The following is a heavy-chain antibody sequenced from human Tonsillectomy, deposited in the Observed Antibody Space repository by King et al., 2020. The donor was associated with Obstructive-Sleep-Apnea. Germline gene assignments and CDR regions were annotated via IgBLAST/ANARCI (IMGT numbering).Heavy chain of an antibody. J-gene: IGHJ4*02. CDR2: IRSKANSYAP. Sequence: VQLVESGGGLVQPGGSLKFSCAASGFTFSGSAMHWVRQASGKGLEWVGRIRSKANSYAPAYDASVKGRFTISRDDSKNTAYLQMNSLKTENTAVYYCMSPKVGATNGFDYWGQGTLVTVSS. CDR3: MSPKVGATNGFDY. CDR1: GFTFSGSA. V-gene: IGHV3-73*02. D-gene: IGHD1-26*01.